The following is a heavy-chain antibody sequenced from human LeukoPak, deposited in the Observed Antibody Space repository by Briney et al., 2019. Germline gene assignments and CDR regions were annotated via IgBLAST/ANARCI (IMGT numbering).Heavy chain of an antibody. CDR2: IYTSGST. CDR3: ATTANSYYYYYYMDV. J-gene: IGHJ6*03. CDR1: GGSISSGSYY. V-gene: IGHV4-61*02. D-gene: IGHD1-1*01. Sequence: SQTLSLTCTVSGGSISSGSYYWSWIRQPAGKGLEWIGRIYTSGSTNYNPSLKSRVTISVDTSKNQFSLKLSSVTAADTAVSYCATTANSYYYYYYMDVWGKGTSVTVSS.